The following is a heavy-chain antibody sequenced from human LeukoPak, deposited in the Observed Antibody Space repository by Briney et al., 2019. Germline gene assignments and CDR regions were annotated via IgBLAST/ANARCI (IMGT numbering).Heavy chain of an antibody. CDR2: IYTSGSP. CDR1: GGSISSGSYY. CDR3: ARQPYYYGSGSYEFDY. V-gene: IGHV4-61*02. D-gene: IGHD3-10*01. Sequence: PSETLSLTCTVSGGSISSGSYYWSWIRQPAGKGLEYIGRIYTSGSPSYNPSLKSRVTISVDTSKNQFSLKLSSVTAADTAVYYCARQPYYYGSGSYEFDYWGQGTLVTVSS. J-gene: IGHJ4*02.